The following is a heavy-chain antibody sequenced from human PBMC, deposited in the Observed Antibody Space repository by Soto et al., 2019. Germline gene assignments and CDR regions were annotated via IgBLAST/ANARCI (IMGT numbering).Heavy chain of an antibody. V-gene: IGHV3-23*01. Sequence: LRLSCTATGFNTRFYSMSWVRQTPGKGLEWVAALSRSGGATYYADSVRGRFTISRDASKDTLFLQMSNLRAEDTALYYCSKGEMSTIRNSFDPWGQGTLVTVSS. CDR2: LSRSGGAT. CDR3: SKGEMSTIRNSFDP. CDR1: GFNTRFYS. D-gene: IGHD1-7*01. J-gene: IGHJ5*02.